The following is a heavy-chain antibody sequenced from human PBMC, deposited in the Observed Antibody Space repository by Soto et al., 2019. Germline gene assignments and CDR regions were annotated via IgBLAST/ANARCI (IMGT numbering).Heavy chain of an antibody. CDR1: GGSISSGGYY. J-gene: IGHJ5*02. D-gene: IGHD3-9*01. CDR2: IYYSGST. CDR3: ARSRDWLLGGYNWFDP. Sequence: SETLSLTCTVSGGSISSGGYYWSWIRQHPGKGLEWIGYIYYSGSTYYNPSLKSRVTISVDTSKNQFSLKLSSVTAADTAVYYCARSRDWLLGGYNWFDPWGQGTLVTVSS. V-gene: IGHV4-31*03.